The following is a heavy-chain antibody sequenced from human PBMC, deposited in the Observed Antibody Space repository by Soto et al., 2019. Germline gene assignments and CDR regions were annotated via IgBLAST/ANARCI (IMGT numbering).Heavy chain of an antibody. V-gene: IGHV3-33*01. CDR2: IWYDGSNK. CDR1: GFTFSSYG. CDR3: ARDRARTPSVLSDCITGTTAPNPFVY. Sequence: PGGSLRLSCAASGFTFSSYGMHWVRQAPGKGLEWVAVIWYDGSNKYYADSVKGRFTISRDNSKNTLYLQMNSLRAEDTAVYYCARDRARTPSVLSDCITGTTAPNPFVYWGQGTLVTGSS. D-gene: IGHD1-7*01. J-gene: IGHJ4*02.